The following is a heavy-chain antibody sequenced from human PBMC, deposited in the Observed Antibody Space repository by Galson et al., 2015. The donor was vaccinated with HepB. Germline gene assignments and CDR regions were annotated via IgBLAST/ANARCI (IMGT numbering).Heavy chain of an antibody. CDR1: GFTFSSHS. Sequence: SLRLSCAASGFTFSSHSLSWVRQAPGKGLEWLSYTTSSSDSIYYIDSVKGRFTISRDNAKSSLHLQMNNLRVEDTAVYYCVRGREGRGSDWEGVIDSWGQGTLVTVSS. V-gene: IGHV3-48*01. CDR2: TTSSSDSI. D-gene: IGHD3-9*01. CDR3: VRGREGRGSDWEGVIDS. J-gene: IGHJ4*02.